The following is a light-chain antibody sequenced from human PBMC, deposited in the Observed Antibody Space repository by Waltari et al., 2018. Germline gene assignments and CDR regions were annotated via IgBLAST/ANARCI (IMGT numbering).Light chain of an antibody. CDR1: SSNIGNNY. CDR2: EIT. J-gene: IGLJ7*01. Sequence: QSVLTQPPSVSAAPGQRVTISCSGGSSNIGNNYVSWYRQFPGTAPKLLIYEITERPSGIPGRSSGSKSGTSATLDITGLQAGDEADYYCGTWDSSLSGAVFGGGTHLTVL. CDR3: GTWDSSLSGAV. V-gene: IGLV1-51*02.